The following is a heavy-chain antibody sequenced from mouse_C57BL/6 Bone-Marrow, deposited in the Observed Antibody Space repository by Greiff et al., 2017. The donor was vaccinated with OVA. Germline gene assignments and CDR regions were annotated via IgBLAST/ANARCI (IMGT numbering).Heavy chain of an antibody. J-gene: IGHJ2*01. V-gene: IGHV5-9-1*02. CDR3: TRRHYGSSSYYFDY. Sequence: EVKLMESGEGLVKPGGSLKLSCAASGFTFSSYAMSWVRQTPEKRLEWVAYISSGGDYIYYADTVKGRFTISRDNARNTLYLQMSSLKSEDTAMYYCTRRHYGSSSYYFDYWGQGTTLTVSS. CDR1: GFTFSSYA. CDR2: ISSGGDYI. D-gene: IGHD1-1*01.